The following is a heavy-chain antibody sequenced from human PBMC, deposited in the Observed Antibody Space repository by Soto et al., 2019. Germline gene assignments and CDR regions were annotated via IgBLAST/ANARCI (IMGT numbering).Heavy chain of an antibody. CDR1: GFTFSNAW. CDR2: IKSKTDGGTT. J-gene: IGHJ4*02. V-gene: IGHV3-15*01. CDR3: PTVAEDTVVGRYFDY. Sequence: GGSLRLSCAASGFTFSNAWMSWVRQAPGKGLEWVGRIKSKTDGGTTDYAAPVKGRFTISRDDSKNTLYLQMNSLKTEDTAVYYCPTVAEDTVVGRYFDYCGQETLVTVSS. D-gene: IGHD2-15*01.